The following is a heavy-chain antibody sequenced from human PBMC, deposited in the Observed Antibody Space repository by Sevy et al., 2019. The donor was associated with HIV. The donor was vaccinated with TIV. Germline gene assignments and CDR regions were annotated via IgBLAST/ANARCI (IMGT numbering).Heavy chain of an antibody. J-gene: IGHJ4*02. V-gene: IGHV1-2*06. Sequence: ASVKVSCKATGYTFTGYYMHWVRQAPGQGLAWMGRINPNSGGTNYAQKFQGRVTMTRDTSISTAYMELSRLRSEDTAVYYCARGGPYSYGFSFFDYWGQGTLVTVSS. CDR2: INPNSGGT. CDR1: GYTFTGYY. D-gene: IGHD5-18*01. CDR3: ARGGPYSYGFSFFDY.